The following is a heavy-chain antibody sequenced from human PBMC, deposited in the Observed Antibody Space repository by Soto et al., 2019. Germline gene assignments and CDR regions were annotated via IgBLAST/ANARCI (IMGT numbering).Heavy chain of an antibody. CDR1: GGSISSYY. D-gene: IGHD2-15*01. CDR2: IYYSGST. Sequence: SETLSLTCTVSGGSISSYYWSWIRQPPGKGLEWIGYIYYSGSTNYNPSLKSRVTISVDTSKNQSSLKLSSVTAADTAVYYCARDGGYCSGGSCYRIFDYWGQRTLVNGS. V-gene: IGHV4-59*01. J-gene: IGHJ4*02. CDR3: ARDGGYCSGGSCYRIFDY.